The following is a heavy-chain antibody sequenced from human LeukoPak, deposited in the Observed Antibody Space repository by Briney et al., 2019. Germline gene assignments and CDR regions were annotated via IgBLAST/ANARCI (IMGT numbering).Heavy chain of an antibody. CDR3: VKSGYSSLSDVDY. CDR1: GFTFIAYA. V-gene: IGHV3-64D*09. D-gene: IGHD6-19*01. CDR2: INSNGGST. Sequence: GGSLRLSCSVSGFTFIAYAMHWVRQGPGKGLEFVSNINSNGGSTYHADSVKGRFTISRDNSKNTLYLQMSSLRAEDTAVYYCVKSGYSSLSDVDYWGQGTLVTVSS. J-gene: IGHJ4*02.